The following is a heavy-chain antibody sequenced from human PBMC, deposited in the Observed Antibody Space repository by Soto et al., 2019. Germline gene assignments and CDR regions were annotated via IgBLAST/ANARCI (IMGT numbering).Heavy chain of an antibody. V-gene: IGHV3-7*01. J-gene: IGHJ4*02. CDR2: KNEDGSEK. Sequence: EVQLVESGGGLVQPGGSLRLSCAASGFTFSNYWMTWVRQAPGKGLEWVANKNEDGSEKYYVDSAKGRFTISRDNAKNSLNLQMSSLRAEDTAVYYCARDLFDYWGPGTLVTVSS. CDR1: GFTFSNYW. CDR3: ARDLFDY.